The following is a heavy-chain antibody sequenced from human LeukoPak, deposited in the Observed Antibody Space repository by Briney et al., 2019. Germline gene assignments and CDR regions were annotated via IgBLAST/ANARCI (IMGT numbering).Heavy chain of an antibody. CDR2: IYYSGST. Sequence: SETLSLTCTVSGGSISSGGYYWSWIRQHPGKGLEWIGYIYYSGSTYYNPSLKSRVTISVDPSKNQFSLKLSSVTAADTAVYYCAREVIAVITGGYYYYYGMDVWGQGTTVTVSS. CDR1: GGSISSGGYY. J-gene: IGHJ6*02. D-gene: IGHD6-19*01. CDR3: AREVIAVITGGYYYYYGMDV. V-gene: IGHV4-31*03.